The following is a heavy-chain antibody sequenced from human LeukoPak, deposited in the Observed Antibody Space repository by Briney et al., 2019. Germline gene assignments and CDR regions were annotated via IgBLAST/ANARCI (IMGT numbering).Heavy chain of an antibody. CDR2: INHSGST. Sequence: SETLSLTCAVYGGSFSGYYWSWIRQPPGKGLEWIGEINHSGSTNYNPSLKSRVTISVDTSKNQFSLKLSSVTAADTAVYYCARGPPGLWFGDPRGYFDYWGQGTLVTVSS. V-gene: IGHV4-34*01. D-gene: IGHD3-10*01. J-gene: IGHJ4*02. CDR3: ARGPPGLWFGDPRGYFDY. CDR1: GGSFSGYY.